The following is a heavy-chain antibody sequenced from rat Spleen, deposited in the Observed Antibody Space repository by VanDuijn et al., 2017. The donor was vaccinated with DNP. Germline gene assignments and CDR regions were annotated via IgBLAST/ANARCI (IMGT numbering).Heavy chain of an antibody. Sequence: QVQLTESGPGLVQPSETLSLTCTVSGFSLTAYSVYWVRQPPGKGLEWIATISSGGSTYYNSALKSRLSISRDTSKSQVFLKMNSLQTEDTAMYFCAIDNNYTWFAYWGQGTLVTVSS. J-gene: IGHJ3*01. CDR3: AIDNNYTWFAY. D-gene: IGHD1-10*01. CDR1: GFSLTAYS. CDR2: ISSGGST. V-gene: IGHV2S12*01.